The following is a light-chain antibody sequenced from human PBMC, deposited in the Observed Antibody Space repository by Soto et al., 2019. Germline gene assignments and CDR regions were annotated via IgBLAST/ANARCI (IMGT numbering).Light chain of an antibody. J-gene: IGLJ1*01. CDR2: TND. CDR1: TSNIGTNT. CDR3: ATWDDGVCV. Sequence: QSVLTQPPSASGTPGQTITISCSGSTSNIGTNTVDWFQHLPGSAPKLLIYTNDQRPSGVPDRFSGSRSGTSASLAISGLQSEDEADCYCATWDDGVCVFVTGTKLTVL. V-gene: IGLV1-44*01.